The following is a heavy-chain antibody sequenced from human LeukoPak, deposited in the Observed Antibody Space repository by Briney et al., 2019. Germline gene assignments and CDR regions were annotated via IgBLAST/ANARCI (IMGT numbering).Heavy chain of an antibody. CDR2: INPNSGGT. CDR1: GYTFTGYY. Sequence: ASVKVSCKASGYTFTGYYMHWVRQAPGQGLEWMGWINPNSGGTNYAQKFQGRVTMTRDTSISTAYMELSSLRSDDTAVYYCAGDGYNSRRFFDYWGQGTLVTVSS. D-gene: IGHD5-24*01. J-gene: IGHJ4*02. V-gene: IGHV1-2*02. CDR3: AGDGYNSRRFFDY.